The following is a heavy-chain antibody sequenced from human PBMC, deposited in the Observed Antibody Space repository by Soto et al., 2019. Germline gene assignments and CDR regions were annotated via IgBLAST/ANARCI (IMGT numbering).Heavy chain of an antibody. V-gene: IGHV7-4-1*01. CDR1: GYTFTSYA. J-gene: IGHJ6*01. CDR2: INTNTGNP. CDR3: ARDGLVIDESPGDYYYYGMDG. D-gene: IGHD3-9*01. Sequence: ASVKVSCKASGYTFTSYAMNWVRQAPGQGLEWMGWINTNTGNPTYAQGFTGRFVFSLDTSVSTAYLQICSLTDEDTAVYSCARDGLVIDESPGDYYYYGMDGWGQGTTVSVAS.